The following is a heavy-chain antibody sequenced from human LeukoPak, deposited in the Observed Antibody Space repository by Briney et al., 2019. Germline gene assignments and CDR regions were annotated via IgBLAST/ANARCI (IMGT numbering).Heavy chain of an antibody. CDR3: ASFSSGWYFADY. D-gene: IGHD6-19*01. J-gene: IGHJ4*02. V-gene: IGHV1-18*01. CDR1: GYTFTSYG. Sequence: ASVKVSCKASGYTFTSYGISWVRQAPGQGLEWMGWISAYNGNTNYAQKLQGRVTMTTDTSTSTAYMELRSLRSNDTAVYYCASFSSGWYFADYWGQGTLVTVSS. CDR2: ISAYNGNT.